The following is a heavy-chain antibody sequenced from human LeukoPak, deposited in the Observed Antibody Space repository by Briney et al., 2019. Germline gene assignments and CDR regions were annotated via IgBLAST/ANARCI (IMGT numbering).Heavy chain of an antibody. D-gene: IGHD2-2*02. CDR2: MNHKSGNT. J-gene: IGHJ6*03. Sequence: AASVKVSCKASGYTFTSYDINCVRQATGQGLEWMGWMNHKSGNTGYAQKFQGRVTMTRNTSISTAYMELSSLRSEDTAVYYCARGYCSSTSCYRGKFYYYYYMDVWGKGTTVTVSS. V-gene: IGHV1-8*01. CDR3: ARGYCSSTSCYRGKFYYYYYMDV. CDR1: GYTFTSYD.